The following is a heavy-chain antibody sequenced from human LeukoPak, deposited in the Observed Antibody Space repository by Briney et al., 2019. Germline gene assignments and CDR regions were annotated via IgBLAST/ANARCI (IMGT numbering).Heavy chain of an antibody. Sequence: SETLSLTCTVSGVSMSSSTCYWGWIPQPPGKGLEWIGTICYSGNTFYSPSLQSRVTISVDTSKNQFSLKLSSVTAADTAVYYCVKDRGDHVSYYWGQGTLVTVSS. J-gene: IGHJ4*02. CDR3: VKDRGDHVSYY. V-gene: IGHV4-39*07. CDR2: ICYSGNT. CDR1: GVSMSSSTCY. D-gene: IGHD7-27*01.